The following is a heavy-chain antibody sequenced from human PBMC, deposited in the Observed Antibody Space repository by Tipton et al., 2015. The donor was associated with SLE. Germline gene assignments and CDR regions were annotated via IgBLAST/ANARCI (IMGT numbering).Heavy chain of an antibody. Sequence: TLSLTCVVSGGSFSGYYWNWIRQPPGKGLEWIGEINDSGTTNYNASLKSRVTMSVDTPKKQFSLKLNSVTAADTAVYYCATEGARPGWSLFVPWGQGTLVTVSS. D-gene: IGHD6-19*01. J-gene: IGHJ5*02. V-gene: IGHV4-34*01. CDR2: INDSGTT. CDR3: ATEGARPGWSLFVP. CDR1: GGSFSGYY.